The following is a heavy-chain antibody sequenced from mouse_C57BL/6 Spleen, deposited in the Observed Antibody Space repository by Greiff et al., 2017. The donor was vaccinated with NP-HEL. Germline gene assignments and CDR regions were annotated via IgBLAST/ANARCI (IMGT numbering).Heavy chain of an antibody. J-gene: IGHJ3*01. CDR3: AGYDGYPWFAY. D-gene: IGHD2-3*01. CDR1: GYTFTSYW. CDR2: IDPSDSYT. V-gene: IGHV1-50*01. Sequence: VQLQQPGAELVKPGASVKLSCKASGYTFTSYWMQWVKQRPGQGLEWIGEIDPSDSYTNYNQKFKGKATLTVDTSSSTAYMQLSSLTSEDSAVYYCAGYDGYPWFAYWGQGTLVTVSA.